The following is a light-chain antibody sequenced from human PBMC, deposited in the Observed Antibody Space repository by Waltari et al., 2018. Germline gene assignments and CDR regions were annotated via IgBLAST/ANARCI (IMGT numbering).Light chain of an antibody. CDR3: QQYDNGWT. CDR1: QSISNW. J-gene: IGKJ1*01. CDR2: KAS. V-gene: IGKV1-5*03. Sequence: DILLTQSPSTLSASVGDRVTITCRASQSISNWLAWYQQKPGEVPKALIYKASILESGVPSRFSGSGSETEFILTISSLQFDDVATYYCQQYDNGWTFGQGTKVEIK.